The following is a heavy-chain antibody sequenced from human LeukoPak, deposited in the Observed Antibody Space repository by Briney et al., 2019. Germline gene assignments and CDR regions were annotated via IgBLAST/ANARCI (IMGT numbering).Heavy chain of an antibody. V-gene: IGHV1-18*01. CDR3: ARVRKVGAFFFPARQHQKEYYFDY. CDR1: GYTFTSYG. Sequence: ASVKVSCKASGYTFTSYGISWVRLAPGQGLEWMGWISAYNGNTNYAQKLQGRVTMTTDTSTSTAYMELRSLRSDDTAVYYCARVRKVGAFFFPARQHQKEYYFDYWGQGTLVTVSS. D-gene: IGHD1-26*01. CDR2: ISAYNGNT. J-gene: IGHJ4*02.